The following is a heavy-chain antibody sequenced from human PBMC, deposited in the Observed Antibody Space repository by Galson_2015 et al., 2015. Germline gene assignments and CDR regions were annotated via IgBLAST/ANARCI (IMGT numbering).Heavy chain of an antibody. V-gene: IGHV3-33*01. D-gene: IGHD2-15*01. Sequence: SLRLSCAASGFTFSSNGMHWVRQAPGQGLEWVAVIWYDGSKKYYADSVKGRFTISRDNSKNTLYLQMNSLRADDTAVYYCARDLRDCSGDNCYSRFQHWGQGALVTVSS. CDR2: IWYDGSKK. J-gene: IGHJ1*01. CDR1: GFTFSSNG. CDR3: ARDLRDCSGDNCYSRFQH.